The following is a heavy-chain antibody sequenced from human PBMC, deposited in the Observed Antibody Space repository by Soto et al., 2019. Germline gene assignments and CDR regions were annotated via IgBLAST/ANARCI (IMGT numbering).Heavy chain of an antibody. CDR1: GFMFSTTD. Sequence: PGGSLRLSCAASGFMFSTTDMSWVRQAPGKGLEWLTTIEGSGEITYYADSVKGRFTISRDNSKSTVYLQMDSLTADDTAVYFCLKNSGWFNTWGQGTPVTVSS. V-gene: IGHV3-23*01. CDR2: IEGSGEIT. J-gene: IGHJ5*02. CDR3: LKNSGWFNT. D-gene: IGHD3-10*01.